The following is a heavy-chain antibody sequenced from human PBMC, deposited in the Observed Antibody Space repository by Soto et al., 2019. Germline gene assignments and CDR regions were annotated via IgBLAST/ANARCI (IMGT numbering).Heavy chain of an antibody. V-gene: IGHV3-30*03. Sequence: PGGSLRLSCAASGFTFSGYGMHWVRQAPGKGLEWVAVISYDGNNKYYADSVKGRFTLSRDKANTSLYLHMSSLRAEDTAVYYCASGPPLRNNLRGDSFDYWGQGTLVTVSS. CDR1: GFTFSGYG. CDR2: ISYDGNNK. J-gene: IGHJ4*02. CDR3: ASGPPLRNNLRGDSFDY. D-gene: IGHD1-1*01.